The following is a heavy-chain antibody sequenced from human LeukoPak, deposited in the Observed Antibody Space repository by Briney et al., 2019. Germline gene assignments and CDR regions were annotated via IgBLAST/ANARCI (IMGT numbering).Heavy chain of an antibody. CDR1: KFTFTFSSSW. CDR2: IQPDGSEQ. CDR3: AKSGYNRFDY. V-gene: IGHV3-7*03. Sequence: GGSLRLSCAVSKFTFTFSSSWMSWVRQAPGKGLEWVGNIQPDGSEQYPVDSVRGRFTISRDNSKNTLYLQMNSLIAEDTAVYYCAKSGYNRFDYWGQGTRVTVSS. J-gene: IGHJ4*02. D-gene: IGHD5-24*01.